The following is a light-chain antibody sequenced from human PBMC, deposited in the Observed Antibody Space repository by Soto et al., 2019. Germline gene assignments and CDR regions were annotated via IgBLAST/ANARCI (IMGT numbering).Light chain of an antibody. CDR3: ETWDSNTHV. Sequence: QAVVTQSSSASASLGSSVKLTSTLSSGHSSYIIAWHQQQPGKAPRYLMKLEGSGSYNKGSGVPDRFSGSSSGADRYLTISNLQFEDEADYYCETWDSNTHVFGGGTKVTVL. V-gene: IGLV4-60*02. CDR1: SGHSSYI. CDR2: LEGSGSY. J-gene: IGLJ3*02.